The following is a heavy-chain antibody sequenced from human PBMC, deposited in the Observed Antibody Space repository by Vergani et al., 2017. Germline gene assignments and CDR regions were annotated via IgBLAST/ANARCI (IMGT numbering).Heavy chain of an antibody. CDR1: GGSISSYY. J-gene: IGHJ6*02. D-gene: IGHD6-6*01. CDR2: IYYSGST. Sequence: QVQLQESGPGLVKPSETLSLTCTVSGGSISSYYWSWIRQPPGKGLEWIGYIYYSGSTNYNPSLKSRVTISVDTSKNQFSLKLSSVTAACTAVYYCARGSSSSYYYYGMDVWGQGTTVTVAS. CDR3: ARGSSSSYYYYGMDV. V-gene: IGHV4-59*01.